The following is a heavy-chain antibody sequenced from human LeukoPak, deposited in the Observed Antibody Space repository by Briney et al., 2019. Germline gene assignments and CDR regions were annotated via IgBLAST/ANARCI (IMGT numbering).Heavy chain of an antibody. CDR1: GFTFDDYA. J-gene: IGHJ1*01. V-gene: IGHV3-9*01. Sequence: GGSLRLSCAASGFTFDDYAMHWVRQAPGKGLEWVSGISWNSGSIGYADSVKGRFTISRDNAKNSLYLQMNSLRAEDTASYYCARDAQPYSGNALWIQHWGQGTLVTVSS. CDR3: ARDAQPYSGNALWIQH. D-gene: IGHD1-26*01. CDR2: ISWNSGSI.